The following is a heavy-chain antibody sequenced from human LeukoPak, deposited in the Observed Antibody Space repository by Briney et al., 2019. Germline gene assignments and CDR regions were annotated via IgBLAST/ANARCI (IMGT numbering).Heavy chain of an antibody. J-gene: IGHJ5*02. D-gene: IGHD1-1*01. V-gene: IGHV3-23*01. Sequence: PGGSLRLSCAASGFTFSSYAMSWVRQAPGKGLEWVSAVSGSGYSTYYADSVKGRFTISRDNSENTLYLQMNSLRAEDTAVYYCAKDRRFNWNDGDWFDPWGQGTLVTVSS. CDR1: GFTFSSYA. CDR2: VSGSGYST. CDR3: AKDRRFNWNDGDWFDP.